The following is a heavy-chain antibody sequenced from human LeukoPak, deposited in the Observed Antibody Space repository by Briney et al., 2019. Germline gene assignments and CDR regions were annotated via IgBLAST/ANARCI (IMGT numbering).Heavy chain of an antibody. Sequence: SETLSLTCTVSGGSISSSSYYWAWIRQPPGKGLEWIGEINHSGSTNYNPSLKSRVTISVDTSKNQFSLKLSSVTAADTAVYYCARGRGDCSGGSCWGDAFDIWGQGTMVTVSS. J-gene: IGHJ3*02. CDR1: GGSISSSSYY. CDR2: INHSGST. V-gene: IGHV4-39*07. D-gene: IGHD2-15*01. CDR3: ARGRGDCSGGSCWGDAFDI.